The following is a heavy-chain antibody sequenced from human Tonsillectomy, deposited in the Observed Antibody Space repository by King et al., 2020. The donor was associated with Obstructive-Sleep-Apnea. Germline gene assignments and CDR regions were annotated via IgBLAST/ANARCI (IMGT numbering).Heavy chain of an antibody. CDR3: ARGDAFDI. J-gene: IGHJ3*02. CDR2: ISYDGSKK. V-gene: IGHV3-30*04. Sequence: VRLVESGGGVVQPGRSLRLSCAASGFTFSNYAMHWVRQAPGKGLEWVAVISYDGSKKYYADSVKGRLTISRDNSKNTLYLQMNSLRAEDTAVYYCARGDAFDIWGQGTMVTVSS. CDR1: GFTFSNYA.